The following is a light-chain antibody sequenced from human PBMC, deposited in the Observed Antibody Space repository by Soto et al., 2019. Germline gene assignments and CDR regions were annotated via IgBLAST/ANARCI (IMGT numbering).Light chain of an antibody. J-gene: IGLJ2*01. CDR2: GNN. CDR3: QSYHRSPSGPVL. V-gene: IGLV1-40*01. CDR1: SSNIGAGYD. Sequence: QPVLTQPPSVSGAPGQRVTISCTGSSSNIGAGYDVHWYQQLPGTAPKLLIYGNNNRPSGVPDRFSGSKSGTSASLAITGLQAEHEADYYSQSYHRSPSGPVLFGVGTKLTVL.